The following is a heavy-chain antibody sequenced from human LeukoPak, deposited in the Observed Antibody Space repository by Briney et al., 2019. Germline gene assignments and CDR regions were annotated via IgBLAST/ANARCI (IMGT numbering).Heavy chain of an antibody. V-gene: IGHV1-69*13. D-gene: IGHD2-8*01. CDR1: GGTFSSYA. Sequence: ASVKVSCKASGGTFSSYAISWVRQAPGQGLEWMGGIIPSFGTANYSQKFQVRVTITADGYTSTTYMELRSMRFEDTALYYCERDGCTNGVCYPRAPWGQGTLVT. CDR2: IIPSFGTA. CDR3: ERDGCTNGVCYPRAP. J-gene: IGHJ5*02.